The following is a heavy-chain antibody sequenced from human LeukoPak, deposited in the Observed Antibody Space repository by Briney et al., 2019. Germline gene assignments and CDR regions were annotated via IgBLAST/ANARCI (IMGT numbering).Heavy chain of an antibody. CDR2: LYYSGST. Sequence: PSETLSLTCTVSGGSISSYCWSWIRQPPGKGLEWIGYLYYSGSTNYNPSLKSRVTISVDTSKNQFSLKLSSVTAADTAVYYCARRAITFGGVIVDNYFDYWGQGILVTVSS. CDR1: GGSISSYC. V-gene: IGHV4-59*08. J-gene: IGHJ4*02. D-gene: IGHD3-16*02. CDR3: ARRAITFGGVIVDNYFDY.